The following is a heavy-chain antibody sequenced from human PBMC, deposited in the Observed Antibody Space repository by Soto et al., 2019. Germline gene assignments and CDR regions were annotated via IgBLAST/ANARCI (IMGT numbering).Heavy chain of an antibody. V-gene: IGHV3-30*18. Sequence: QVQLVESGGGVVQPGRSLRLSCAASGFTFSSYGMHWVRQAPGKGLEWVAVISYDGSNKYYADSVKGRFTISRDNSKNTLYLQMNSLRAEDTAVYYCAKDIGSFDDAFDIWGQGTMVTVSS. CDR1: GFTFSSYG. D-gene: IGHD3-10*01. CDR3: AKDIGSFDDAFDI. CDR2: ISYDGSNK. J-gene: IGHJ3*02.